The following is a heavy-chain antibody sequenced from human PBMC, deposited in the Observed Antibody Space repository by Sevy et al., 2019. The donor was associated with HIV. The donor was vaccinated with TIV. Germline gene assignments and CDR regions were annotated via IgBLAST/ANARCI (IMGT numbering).Heavy chain of an antibody. CDR3: AGENAWGRGYS. Sequence: PETLSLTCTVSGGSITSLYWNWIRQPPGKGLEWIANIYYNGHINYNPSLKSRVTLSLDTSKYQFSLRLSFVTAVDTAMYYCAGENAWGRGYSWGQGTLVTVSS. CDR2: IYYNGHI. CDR1: GGSITSLY. V-gene: IGHV4-59*08. D-gene: IGHD1-26*01. J-gene: IGHJ4*02.